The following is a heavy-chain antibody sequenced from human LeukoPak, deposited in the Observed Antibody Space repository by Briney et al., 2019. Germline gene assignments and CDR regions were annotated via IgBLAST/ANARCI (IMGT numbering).Heavy chain of an antibody. CDR2: ISGSGGST. CDR3: AGGAWIQLWLRSYYYYMDV. D-gene: IGHD5-18*01. J-gene: IGHJ6*03. Sequence: GGSLRLSCAASGFTFSSYAMSWVRQAPGKGLEWVSAISGSGGSTYYADSVKGRFTISRDNSKNTLYLQMNSLRAEDTAVYYCAGGAWIQLWLRSYYYYMDVWGKGTTVTVPS. CDR1: GFTFSSYA. V-gene: IGHV3-23*01.